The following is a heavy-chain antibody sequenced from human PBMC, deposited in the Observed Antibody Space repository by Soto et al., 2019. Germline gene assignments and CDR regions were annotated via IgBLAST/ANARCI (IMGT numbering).Heavy chain of an antibody. J-gene: IGHJ4*02. CDR3: ARDAGTYRYYFDY. CDR2: IYHSGNT. V-gene: IGHV4-38-2*02. CDR1: GYSIRDGYF. Sequence: LSLTCAVSGYSIRDGYFWAWIRQPPGEGLEWIGTIYHSGNTFYNPSLRGRVTMSLDTSNNHYSLSLRSLTAADTAVYYCARDAGTYRYYFDYWGQGTLVTVSS.